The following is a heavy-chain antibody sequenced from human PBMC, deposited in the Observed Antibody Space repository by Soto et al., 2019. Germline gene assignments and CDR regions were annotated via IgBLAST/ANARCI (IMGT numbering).Heavy chain of an antibody. Sequence: GGSLRLSCGASGFTFSSYGMNWVRQAPGKGLEWVSSISSSSSYIYYADSVKGRFTISRDNAKNSLYLQMNSLRAEDTAVYYCAGTKTYYYYMDVWGKGTTVTVSS. CDR1: GFTFSSYG. J-gene: IGHJ6*03. CDR2: ISSSSSYI. V-gene: IGHV3-21*01. CDR3: AGTKTYYYYMDV.